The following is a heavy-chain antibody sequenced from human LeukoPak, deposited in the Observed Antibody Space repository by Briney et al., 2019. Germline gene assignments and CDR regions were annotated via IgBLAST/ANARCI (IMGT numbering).Heavy chain of an antibody. CDR1: GFTFSNYW. Sequence: GGSLRLSCAASGFTFSNYWMSWVRQAPGKGLEWVANIKQDGSDKYYVDSVKGRFTISRDNAKKSLYLQVNSLRAEDTAVYYCARDLPYHQGFDPWGQGTLVTVSS. D-gene: IGHD1-14*01. V-gene: IGHV3-7*05. J-gene: IGHJ5*02. CDR3: ARDLPYHQGFDP. CDR2: IKQDGSDK.